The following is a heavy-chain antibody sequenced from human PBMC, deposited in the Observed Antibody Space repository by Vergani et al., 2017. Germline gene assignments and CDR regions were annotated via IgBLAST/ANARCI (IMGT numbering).Heavy chain of an antibody. D-gene: IGHD4-11*01. Sequence: QVQLQQWGGGLLKPSETLSLTCVVNGGSFTSYHWTWIRQSPGEGLEWVGDIDHTGRPDYNPSLKSRLTMSVDKSRNQFSLPLNSGTATDTAIYFCARVNTETNGHLSYYYYVDVWGQGTAVTVS. J-gene: IGHJ6*03. V-gene: IGHV4-34*01. CDR2: IDHTGRP. CDR1: GGSFTSYH. CDR3: ARVNTETNGHLSYYYYVDV.